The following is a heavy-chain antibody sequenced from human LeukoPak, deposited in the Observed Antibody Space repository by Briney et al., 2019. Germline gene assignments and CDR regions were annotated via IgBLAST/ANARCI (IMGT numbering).Heavy chain of an antibody. CDR1: GFIFSDYW. V-gene: IGHV3-7*01. CDR3: GRDKGFLRWKYLTPEY. J-gene: IGHJ4*01. D-gene: IGHD3-9*01. CDR2: IRQDASER. Sequence: GGSVRLSCAASGFIFSDYWMSWVRQPRGKGLEWVANIRQDASERYYGDSVKGRFAISRDNTKNSLYLQMNSLRAEDTAVYYCGRDKGFLRWKYLTPEYWGHGTLVTVSS.